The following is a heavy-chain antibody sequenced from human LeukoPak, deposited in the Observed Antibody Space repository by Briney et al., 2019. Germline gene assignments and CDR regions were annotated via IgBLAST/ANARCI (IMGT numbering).Heavy chain of an antibody. D-gene: IGHD6-13*01. CDR3: AKHGHSGSSWLNWFDP. Sequence: SETLSLTCAVYGGSFSGYYWSWIRQPPGKGLEWIGEINHSGSTNYNPSLKSRVTISVDTSKNQFSLKLNSVTAADTAVFYCAKHGHSGSSWLNWFDPWGQGTLVTVSS. J-gene: IGHJ5*02. CDR2: INHSGST. CDR1: GGSFSGYY. V-gene: IGHV4-34*01.